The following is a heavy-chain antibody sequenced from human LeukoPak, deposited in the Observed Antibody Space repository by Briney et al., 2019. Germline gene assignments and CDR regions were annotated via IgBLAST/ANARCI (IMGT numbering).Heavy chain of an antibody. J-gene: IGHJ5*02. CDR1: GFSLTPPGVG. Sequence: ASGPTLIKPTQTLTLTCTFSGFSLTPPGVGVGWIRQPPGKQMQYFAVIFCDDDKYYSPSLENRLTITKDTSKDQVVLTLTNMDPVDTATYYCVQIPLSASWPTYCHPWGQGILVTVSS. V-gene: IGHV2-5*02. D-gene: IGHD1-26*01. CDR3: VQIPLSASWPTYCHP. CDR2: IFCDDDK.